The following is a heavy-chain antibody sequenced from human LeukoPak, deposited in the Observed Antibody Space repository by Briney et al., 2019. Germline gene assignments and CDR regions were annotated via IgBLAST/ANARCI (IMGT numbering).Heavy chain of an antibody. V-gene: IGHV1-8*03. CDR2: MNPNSGNT. CDR1: GYTFTSYG. CDR3: ARGLSRAARSMGY. D-gene: IGHD6-6*01. J-gene: IGHJ4*02. Sequence: ASVKVSCKASGYTFTSYGISWVRQAPGQGLEWMGWMNPNSGNTGYAQKFQGRVTITRNTSISTAYMELSSLRSEDTAVYYCARGLSRAARSMGYWGQGTLVTVSS.